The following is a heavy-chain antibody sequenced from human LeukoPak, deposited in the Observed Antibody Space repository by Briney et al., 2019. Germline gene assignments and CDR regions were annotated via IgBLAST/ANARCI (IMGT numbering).Heavy chain of an antibody. CDR3: AKAPVTTCSGTFCYPFDY. D-gene: IGHD2-15*01. Sequence: GGSLRLSCTTSGFTLSNYAMSWVRQGPGKGLEWVSAIAVTGGTYHADSVRGRLTISRDSSKNTLYLQMSSLRAEDAGVYYCAKAPVTTCSGTFCYPFDYWGQGTLVTVSS. CDR2: IAVTGGT. V-gene: IGHV3-23*01. CDR1: GFTLSNYA. J-gene: IGHJ4*02.